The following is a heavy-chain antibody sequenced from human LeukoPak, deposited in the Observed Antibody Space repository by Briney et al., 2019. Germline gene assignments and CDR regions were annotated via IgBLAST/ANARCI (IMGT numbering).Heavy chain of an antibody. V-gene: IGHV4-39*07. J-gene: IGHJ3*02. CDR1: GGSISSSSYY. CDR2: IYYSGST. Sequence: PSETLSLTCTVSGGSISSSSYYWGWIRQSPGKGLEWIGSIYYSGSTYYNPSLKSRVTISVDTSKNQFSLKLSSVTAADTAVYYCASSITMIVVVISPTPHDAFDIWGQGTMVTVSS. D-gene: IGHD3-22*01. CDR3: ASSITMIVVVISPTPHDAFDI.